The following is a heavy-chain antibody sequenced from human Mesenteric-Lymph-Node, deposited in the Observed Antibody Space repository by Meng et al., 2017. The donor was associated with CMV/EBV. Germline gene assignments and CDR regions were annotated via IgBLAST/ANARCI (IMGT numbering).Heavy chain of an antibody. CDR1: GLTFSNFA. CDR3: AKEGATLAFDI. D-gene: IGHD1-26*01. CDR2: ISYDGSYQ. J-gene: IGHJ3*02. Sequence: GESLKISCTASGLTFSNFAMHWVRQSPGKGLEWVALISYDGSYQYYADSVKGRFTISRDNSKNTLYLQMNSLRAEDTAVYYCAKEGATLAFDIWGQGTMVTVSS. V-gene: IGHV3-30*04.